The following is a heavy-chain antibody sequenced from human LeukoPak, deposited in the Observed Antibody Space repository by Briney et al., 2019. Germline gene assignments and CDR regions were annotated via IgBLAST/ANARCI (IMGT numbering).Heavy chain of an antibody. CDR2: VFHSGST. D-gene: IGHD6-13*01. V-gene: IGHV4-39*07. J-gene: IGHJ4*02. CDR1: GGSIGSSTYY. Sequence: PETLSLTCTVSGGSIGSSTYYWGWIRQPPGKGLEWIGNVFHSGSTYYNPSLKSRVTIFVDTSKDQFSLKLSSVTAADTAVYYCARRAGAGNHDYWGQGTLVTVSS. CDR3: ARRAGAGNHDY.